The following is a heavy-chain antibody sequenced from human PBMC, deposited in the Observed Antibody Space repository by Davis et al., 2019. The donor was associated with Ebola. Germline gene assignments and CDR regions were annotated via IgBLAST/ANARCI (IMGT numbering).Heavy chain of an antibody. D-gene: IGHD5-24*01. CDR1: GFTFSSYG. CDR2: IRYDGSNK. CDR3: AREMATTNDAFDI. J-gene: IGHJ3*02. Sequence: GESLKISCAASGFTFSSYGMHWVRQAPGKGLEWVAFIRYDGSNKYYADSVKGRFTISRDNAKNTLYLQKNSLRVEDTAVYYCAREMATTNDAFDIWGQGTMVSASS. V-gene: IGHV3-30*02.